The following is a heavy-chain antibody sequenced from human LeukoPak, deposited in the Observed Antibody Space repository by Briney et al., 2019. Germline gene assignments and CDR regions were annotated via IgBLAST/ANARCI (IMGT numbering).Heavy chain of an antibody. J-gene: IGHJ5*02. CDR2: ISGSGGST. Sequence: GGALRLSCAASGFTFSSYAMSWVRQAPGKGLEWVSVISGSGGSTYYADSVKGGFTISRDNSKNTLYLQMKSLRAEDTAVYYCAKAMYYYDSSGLSWFDPWGQGTLVTVSS. D-gene: IGHD3-22*01. V-gene: IGHV3-23*01. CDR3: AKAMYYYDSSGLSWFDP. CDR1: GFTFSSYA.